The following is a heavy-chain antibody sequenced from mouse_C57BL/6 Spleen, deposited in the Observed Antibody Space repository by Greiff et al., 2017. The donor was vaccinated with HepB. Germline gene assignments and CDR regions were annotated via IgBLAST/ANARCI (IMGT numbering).Heavy chain of an antibody. CDR1: GFTFSSYG. D-gene: IGHD2-4*01. Sequence: EVQVVESGGDLVKPGGSLKLSCAASGFTFSSYGMSWVRQTPDKRLEWVATISSGGSYTYYPDSVKGRFTISRDNAKNTLYLQMSSLKSEDTAMYYCARGYDYDYAMDYWGQGTSVTVSS. V-gene: IGHV5-6*01. CDR3: ARGYDYDYAMDY. J-gene: IGHJ4*01. CDR2: ISSGGSYT.